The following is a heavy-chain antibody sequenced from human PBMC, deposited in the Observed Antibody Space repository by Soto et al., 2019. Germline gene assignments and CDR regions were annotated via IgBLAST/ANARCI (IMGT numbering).Heavy chain of an antibody. D-gene: IGHD2-15*01. J-gene: IGHJ4*02. CDR3: TNGCGGTCYSRIHY. Sequence: GVSLRLSSAAAGFTFISYAMSWVRQAPGKGLEWVSGISDSGGSTYYADSVKGRFTISRDNSKNTLYLQLNSLRAEDTAVYYCTNGCGGTCYSRIHYWGQGTLVTVSS. V-gene: IGHV3-23*01. CDR2: ISDSGGST. CDR1: GFTFISYA.